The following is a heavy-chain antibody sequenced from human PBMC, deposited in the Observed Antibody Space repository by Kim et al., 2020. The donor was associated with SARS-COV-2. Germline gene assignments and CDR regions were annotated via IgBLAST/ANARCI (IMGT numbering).Heavy chain of an antibody. CDR3: ARANSRGYDFWSGYLSRIREIFMDV. Sequence: GGSLRLSCAASGFTFSSYWMSWVRQAPGKGLEWVANIKQDGSEKYYVDSVKGRFTISRDNAKNSLYLQMNSLRAEDTAVYYCARANSRGYDFWSGYLSRIREIFMDVWGQGTTVTVSS. CDR1: GFTFSSYW. J-gene: IGHJ6*02. D-gene: IGHD3-3*01. CDR2: IKQDGSEK. V-gene: IGHV3-7*01.